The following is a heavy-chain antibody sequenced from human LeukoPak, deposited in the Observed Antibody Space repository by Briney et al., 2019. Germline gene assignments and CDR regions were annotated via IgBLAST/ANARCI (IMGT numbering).Heavy chain of an antibody. Sequence: GGSLRLSCAASGFTFRDYYMSWIRQAPGKGLEWVSYISSSGSTIYYADSMKGRFTISRDNAKNSLYLQMNSLRAEDTAVYYCASGSYYYDSSGYPYWGQGTLVTVSS. D-gene: IGHD3-22*01. J-gene: IGHJ4*02. V-gene: IGHV3-11*01. CDR1: GFTFRDYY. CDR3: ASGSYYYDSSGYPY. CDR2: ISSSGSTI.